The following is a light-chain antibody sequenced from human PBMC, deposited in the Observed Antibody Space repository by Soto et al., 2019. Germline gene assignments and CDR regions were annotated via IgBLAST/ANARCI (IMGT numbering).Light chain of an antibody. V-gene: IGLV2-14*01. CDR1: SSDVGGYNY. CDR3: SSYTSSSTLDV. CDR2: EVS. J-gene: IGLJ1*01. Sequence: QSALTQPASVSGSPGQSITISCTGTSSDVGGYNYVSWYQQHPGTDPKLMIYEVSNRPSGVSNRFSGSKSGNTASLTISGLQAEDEADYYCSSYTSSSTLDVFGTGTKLTVL.